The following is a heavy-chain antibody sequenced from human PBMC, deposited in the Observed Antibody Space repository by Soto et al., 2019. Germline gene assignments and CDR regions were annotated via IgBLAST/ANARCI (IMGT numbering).Heavy chain of an antibody. CDR2: IRSKAYGGTT. V-gene: IGHV3-49*03. CDR1: GFTFGDYA. CDR3: TRDLRYCSGGSCFFDEYFQH. J-gene: IGHJ1*01. Sequence: GGSLRLSCTASGFTFGDYAMSWFRQAPGKGLEWVGFIRSKAYGGTTEYAASVKGRFTISRDDSKSIAYLQMNSLKTEDTAVYYCTRDLRYCSGGSCFFDEYFQHWGQGTLVTVSS. D-gene: IGHD2-15*01.